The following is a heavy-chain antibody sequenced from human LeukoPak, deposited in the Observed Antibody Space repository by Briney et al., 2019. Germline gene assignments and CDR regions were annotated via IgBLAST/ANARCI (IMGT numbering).Heavy chain of an antibody. Sequence: GGSLTLSCAASGITFSHYAMAWVRQAPGKGLEWVSTIAGDGATTYYADSVKGRFTISRDNSKNTLYLQMNSLRAEDSAVYYCAKNYGSGSSVKYYYYMDVWGKGTTVTVSS. CDR1: GITFSHYA. CDR3: AKNYGSGSSVKYYYYMDV. V-gene: IGHV3-23*01. CDR2: IAGDGATT. J-gene: IGHJ6*03. D-gene: IGHD3-10*01.